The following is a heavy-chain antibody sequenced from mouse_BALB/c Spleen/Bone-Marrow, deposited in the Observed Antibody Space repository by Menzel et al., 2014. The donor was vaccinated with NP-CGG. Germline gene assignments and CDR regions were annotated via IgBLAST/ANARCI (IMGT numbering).Heavy chain of an antibody. D-gene: IGHD2-4*01. V-gene: IGHV2-6-5*01. CDR1: GFSLTDYG. CDR2: LWGGGTT. J-gene: IGHJ3*01. CDR3: ARHWDYDYGFAY. Sequence: VKLMESGPGLVAPSQSLSITRTVSGFSLTDYGVSWIRQPPGKGLEWLGVLWGGGTTYYNSTLKSRLSISRDNSKGQVFLKMNSLQTDDTAIYYCARHWDYDYGFAYWGQGTLVTVSA.